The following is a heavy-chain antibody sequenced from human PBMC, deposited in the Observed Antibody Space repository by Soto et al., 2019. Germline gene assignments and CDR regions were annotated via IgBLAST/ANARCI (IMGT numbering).Heavy chain of an antibody. CDR3: ARVNSSSWYYYYYYMDA. J-gene: IGHJ6*03. CDR2: MNPNSGNT. D-gene: IGHD6-13*01. CDR1: GYTFTSYD. V-gene: IGHV1-8*01. Sequence: GASVKVSCKAPGYTFTSYDINWVRQATGQGLEWMGWMNPNSGNTGYAQKFQGRVTMTRNTSISTAYMELSSLRSEDTAVYYCARVNSSSWYYYYYYMDAWGKGTTVTVSS.